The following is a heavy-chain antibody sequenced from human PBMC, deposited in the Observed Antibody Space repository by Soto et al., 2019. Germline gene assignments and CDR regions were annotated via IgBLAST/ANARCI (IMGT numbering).Heavy chain of an antibody. D-gene: IGHD6-19*01. CDR3: ARQNSIGWSYYYGMDV. V-gene: IGHV6-1*01. J-gene: IGHJ6*02. Sequence: LSQTLSLTCAISGDSVSSNSAAWHWIRQSPSRGLEWLGRTYYRSRWINDYAVSVKSRITVAPDTPKNQFSLQLNSVTPEDTAVYFCARQNSIGWSYYYGMDVWGQGTTVTVSS. CDR1: GDSVSSNSAA. CDR2: TYYRSRWIN.